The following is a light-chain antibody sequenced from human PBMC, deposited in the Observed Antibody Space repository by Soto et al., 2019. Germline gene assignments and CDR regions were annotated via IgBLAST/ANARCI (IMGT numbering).Light chain of an antibody. Sequence: QSALTQPASVSASPGQSITISCTGTSSDVGGSNFVSWYQQHPGKPPKLIIYDVATRPSGVSNRFSGSKPGSTASLIISRLQTEDEADYYCVSFTSSTTYVFGSGTKLTVL. V-gene: IGLV2-14*03. CDR2: DVA. J-gene: IGLJ1*01. CDR1: SSDVGGSNF. CDR3: VSFTSSTTYV.